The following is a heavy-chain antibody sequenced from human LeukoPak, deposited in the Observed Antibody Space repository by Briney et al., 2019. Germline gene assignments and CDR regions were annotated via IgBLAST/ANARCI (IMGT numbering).Heavy chain of an antibody. CDR2: IYYSGST. J-gene: IGHJ5*02. V-gene: IGHV4-39*01. Sequence: PSETLSLTRTVSGASISSSSYYWGWIRQSPGKGLEWIGSIYYSGSTYHNPSLKSRVTISVDSSTNQFSLRLRSVTAADTAVYYCARHRITVIRGVENWFDPWGQGTLVTVSS. D-gene: IGHD3-10*01. CDR3: ARHRITVIRGVENWFDP. CDR1: GASISSSSYY.